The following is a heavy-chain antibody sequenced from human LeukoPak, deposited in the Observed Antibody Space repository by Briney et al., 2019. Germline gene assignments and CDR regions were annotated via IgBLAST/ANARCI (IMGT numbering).Heavy chain of an antibody. Sequence: SETLSLTCTVSGGSISTYYWSWIRQPPGKGLEWIGYIYYSGGTNYNPSLKSRVTMSVDTSKNQFSLKLRSVTPADTAVYYCARDPSGSFNWFDPWGQGTLATVSS. CDR1: GGSISTYY. CDR2: IYYSGGT. J-gene: IGHJ5*02. V-gene: IGHV4-59*01. CDR3: ARDPSGSFNWFDP. D-gene: IGHD1-26*01.